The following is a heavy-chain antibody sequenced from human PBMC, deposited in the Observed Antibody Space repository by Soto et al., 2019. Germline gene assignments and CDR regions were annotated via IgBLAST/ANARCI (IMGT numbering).Heavy chain of an antibody. V-gene: IGHV4-31*03. CDR2: IYHTGST. Sequence: PSETLSLTCSVSGGSISTVGHYWTWLRQPPGKGLEWIGSIYHTGSTYYSKSLRSRLTMSVDTSKSQFSLRLSSVTAADTAVYYCAGESEDLTSNFDYWGQGTLVTVSS. CDR1: GGSISTVGHY. CDR3: AGESEDLTSNFDY. J-gene: IGHJ4*02.